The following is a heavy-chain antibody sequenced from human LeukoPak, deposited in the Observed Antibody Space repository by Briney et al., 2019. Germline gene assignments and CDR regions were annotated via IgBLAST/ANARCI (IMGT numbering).Heavy chain of an antibody. CDR3: AKARPIFGLVIHADYYYGMDV. Sequence: GRSLRLSCAASGFTFSTYGMHWVRQAPGKGLEWVALIWYDGTSKHYGDSVKGRFTISRDNSNNTLYLQMNSLGAEDTAVYYCAKARPIFGLVIHADYYYGMDVWGQGTTVTVSS. V-gene: IGHV3-33*06. D-gene: IGHD3/OR15-3a*01. J-gene: IGHJ6*02. CDR2: IWYDGTSK. CDR1: GFTFSTYG.